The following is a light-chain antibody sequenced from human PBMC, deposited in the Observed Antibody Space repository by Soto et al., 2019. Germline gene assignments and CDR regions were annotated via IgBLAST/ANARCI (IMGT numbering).Light chain of an antibody. Sequence: LSCRASQSVSSNLAWYQQKPGQAPRLLIYGASTRATGIPARFSGSGSGTEFTLTISSLQSEDFAVYYCQQYNNWPPITFGQGTRLELK. CDR1: QSVSSN. V-gene: IGKV3-15*01. CDR3: QQYNNWPPIT. CDR2: GAS. J-gene: IGKJ5*01.